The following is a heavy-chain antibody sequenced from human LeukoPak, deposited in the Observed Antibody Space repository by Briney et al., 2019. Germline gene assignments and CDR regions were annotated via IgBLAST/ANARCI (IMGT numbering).Heavy chain of an antibody. V-gene: IGHV3-23*01. CDR3: ARGTYYYDSSGYYGGYYFDY. J-gene: IGHJ4*02. CDR2: IIGSGGST. D-gene: IGHD3-22*01. Sequence: ETLSLTCTVSGYSISSGYYWGWIRQPPGKGLEWVSAIIGSGGSTYYADSVKGRFTISRDNSKNTLYLQMNSLRAEDTAVYYCARGTYYYDSSGYYGGYYFDYWGQGTLVTVSS. CDR1: GYSISSGYY.